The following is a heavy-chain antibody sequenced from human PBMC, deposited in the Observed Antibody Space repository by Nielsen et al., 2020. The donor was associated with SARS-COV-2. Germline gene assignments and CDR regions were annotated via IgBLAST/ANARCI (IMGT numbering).Heavy chain of an antibody. Sequence: GASLKISCKGSGYSFTTYWISWVRQMPGKGLEWVGRIDPTDSYTSFSPSFQGHVTISADKSISTAYLQWSSLKASDTAMYYCARLGAVAGTFDYWGQGTLITVSS. CDR1: GYSFTTYW. CDR2: IDPTDSYT. V-gene: IGHV5-10-1*01. CDR3: ARLGAVAGTFDY. D-gene: IGHD6-19*01. J-gene: IGHJ4*02.